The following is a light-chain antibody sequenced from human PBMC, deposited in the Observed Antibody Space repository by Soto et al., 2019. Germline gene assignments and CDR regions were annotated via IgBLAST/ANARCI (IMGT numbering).Light chain of an antibody. CDR1: QSLLHSNGYNY. V-gene: IGKV2-28*01. Sequence: DIVMTQSPLSLPVTPGEPASISCRSSQSLLHSNGYNYLDWYLQKPGQSPQLLIYLGSNRASGXPXTFSGGGSGTDFTLKISRVEAEDVGVYYCMQALQTPTFGQGTKVEIK. CDR2: LGS. CDR3: MQALQTPT. J-gene: IGKJ1*01.